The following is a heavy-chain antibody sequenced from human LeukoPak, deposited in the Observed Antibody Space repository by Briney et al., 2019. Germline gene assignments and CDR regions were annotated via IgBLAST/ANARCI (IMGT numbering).Heavy chain of an antibody. CDR2: IESDGGRT. CDR3: ARGGPAGVATNDY. Sequence: PGGSLRLSCAASGFTFSIYYMHWVRQAPGKGLVWVSHIESDGGRTTYADSVKGRFIISRDNAKNTLYLQMNSLRAEDTAVYYCARGGPAGVATNDYWGQGTLVTVSS. D-gene: IGHD5-24*01. V-gene: IGHV3-74*01. CDR1: GFTFSIYY. J-gene: IGHJ4*02.